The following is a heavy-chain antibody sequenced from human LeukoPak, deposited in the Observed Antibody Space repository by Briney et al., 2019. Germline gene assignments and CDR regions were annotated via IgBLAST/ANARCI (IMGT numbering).Heavy chain of an antibody. CDR3: ARHLRLWFGELSGFDY. J-gene: IGHJ4*02. CDR2: IYYSGST. V-gene: IGHV4-39*01. D-gene: IGHD3-10*01. Sequence: GSLRLSCAASGFTFSSYWMSWVRQPPGKGLEWIGSIYYSGSTYYNPSLKSRVTISVDTSKSQFSLKLSSVTAADTAVYYCARHLRLWFGELSGFDYWGQGTLVTVSS. CDR1: GFTFSSYW.